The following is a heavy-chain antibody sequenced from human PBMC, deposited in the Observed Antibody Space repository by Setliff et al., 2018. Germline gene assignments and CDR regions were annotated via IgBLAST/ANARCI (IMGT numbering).Heavy chain of an antibody. D-gene: IGHD3-9*01. CDR3: ARDGDILTTYYIYYYYMDV. V-gene: IGHV1-2*02. CDR2: INPNSGGT. Sequence: GASVKVSCKASGYTFTGYYIHWVRQAPGQGLEYMGWINPNSGGTNYAPKFQGRVTMTRDTSISTVYMEVSRLRSDDTAVYFCARDGDILTTYYIYYYYMDVWGKGTKVTVSS. CDR1: GYTFTGYY. J-gene: IGHJ6*03.